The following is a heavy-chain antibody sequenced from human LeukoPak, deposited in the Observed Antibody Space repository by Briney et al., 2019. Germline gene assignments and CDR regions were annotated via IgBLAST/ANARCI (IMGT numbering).Heavy chain of an antibody. CDR1: GFTFTNYA. CDR2: ISGSGGST. CDR3: AKNPGGVPNWFDP. D-gene: IGHD3-16*01. Sequence: GGSLRLSCAASGFTFTNYAMSWVRQAPGKGLEWVSAISGSGGSTYYADSVKGRFTISRDNSKNTLYLQMNSLRAEDTAVYYCAKNPGGVPNWFDPWGQGTLVTVSS. V-gene: IGHV3-23*01. J-gene: IGHJ5*02.